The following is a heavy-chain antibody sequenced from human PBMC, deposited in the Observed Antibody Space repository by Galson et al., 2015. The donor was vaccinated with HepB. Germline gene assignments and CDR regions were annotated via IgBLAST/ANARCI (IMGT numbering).Heavy chain of an antibody. J-gene: IGHJ5*02. CDR2: IWYDGSNK. Sequence: SLRLSCAASGFTFSSYGMHWVRQAPGKGLEWVAVIWYDGSNKYYADSVKGRFTISRDNSKNTLYLQMNSLRAEDTAVYYCAREVPLGTNWFDPWGQGTLVTVSS. V-gene: IGHV3-33*01. CDR1: GFTFSSYG. CDR3: AREVPLGTNWFDP. D-gene: IGHD6-13*01.